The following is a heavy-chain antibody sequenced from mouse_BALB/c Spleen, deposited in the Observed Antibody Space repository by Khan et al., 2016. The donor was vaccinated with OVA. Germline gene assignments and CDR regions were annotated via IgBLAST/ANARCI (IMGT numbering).Heavy chain of an antibody. Sequence: VQLQQPGPELVKPGASVKISCKASGYTFTDYNMHWVKQSHGKSLEWIGYIYPYNGGTGYNQKFKSKATLTVDNSSSTAYMELRSLTSEDSAVYYCARGYNWYFDVWGAGTTVTVSS. V-gene: IGHV1S29*02. CDR2: IYPYNGGT. CDR3: ARGYNWYFDV. D-gene: IGHD1-2*01. CDR1: GYTFTDYN. J-gene: IGHJ1*01.